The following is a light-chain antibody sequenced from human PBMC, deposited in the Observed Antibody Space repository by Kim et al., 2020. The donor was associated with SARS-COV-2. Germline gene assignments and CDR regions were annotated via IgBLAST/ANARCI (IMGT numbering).Light chain of an antibody. CDR2: AAS. V-gene: IGKV1-27*01. CDR3: QKYNSAPQT. CDR1: QGISTY. J-gene: IGKJ1*01. Sequence: ASVGDRVTITCRASQGISTYFAWYQQKPGKVPKLLIYAASTLQSGVPSRFSGSGSGTDFTLTISSLQPEDVATYYCQKYNSAPQTFGQGTKVDIK.